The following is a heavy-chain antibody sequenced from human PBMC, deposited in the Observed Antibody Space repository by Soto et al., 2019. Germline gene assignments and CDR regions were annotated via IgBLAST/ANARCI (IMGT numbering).Heavy chain of an antibody. CDR2: ISSSSSYI. CDR3: ARERQQLAPHSDY. D-gene: IGHD6-13*01. J-gene: IGHJ4*02. CDR1: GFTFSSYS. V-gene: IGHV3-21*01. Sequence: PGGSLRLSCAASGFTFSSYSMNWVRQAPGKGLEWVSSISSSSSYIYYADSVKGRFTISRDNAKNSLYLQMNSLRAEDTAVYYCARERQQLAPHSDYWGQGTLVTVSS.